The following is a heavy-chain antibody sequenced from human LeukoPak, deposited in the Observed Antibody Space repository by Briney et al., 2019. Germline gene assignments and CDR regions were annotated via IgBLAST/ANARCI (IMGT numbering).Heavy chain of an antibody. CDR1: GGSLSSGDYY. J-gene: IGHJ5*02. CDR3: ARGSAGYSGYENYWFDP. CDR2: IYYSGST. V-gene: IGHV4-30-4*01. Sequence: SQTLSLTCTASGGSLSSGDYYWSWIRQPPGKGLEWIGYIYYSGSTYYNPSLKSRVTISVDTSKNQFSLKLSSVTAADTAVYYCARGSAGYSGYENYWFDPWGQGTLVTVSS. D-gene: IGHD5-12*01.